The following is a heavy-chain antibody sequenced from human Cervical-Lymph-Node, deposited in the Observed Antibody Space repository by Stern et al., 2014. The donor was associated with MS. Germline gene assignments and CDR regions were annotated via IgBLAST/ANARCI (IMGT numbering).Heavy chain of an antibody. CDR1: GGTFSSSD. D-gene: IGHD3-10*01. J-gene: IGHJ4*02. V-gene: IGHV1-69*01. CDR3: ALGGFGHYFEY. Sequence: VQLVQSGAEVQKPGSSVKVSCRASGGTFSSSDISWVRQAPVQGLEWMGCIITIIGTANYAQKYQGRVTITADESTSTAYMELSSLRSEDTAIYYCALGGFGHYFEYWGQGTLVTVSS. CDR2: IITIIGTA.